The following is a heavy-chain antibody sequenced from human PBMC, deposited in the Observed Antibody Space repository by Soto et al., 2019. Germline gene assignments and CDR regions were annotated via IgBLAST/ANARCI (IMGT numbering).Heavy chain of an antibody. Sequence: EVQLVESGEALANPGGPRSLPWLAPGLALVTFWRSGAAQPPGRGRGWGANINQEGGESYYVNSVKGRFTISRDNAKNSLYLQMTSLRADDTAVYYCARPARECNSPGCANWGQGTLVTVSS. V-gene: IGHV3-7*01. CDR1: GLALVTFW. CDR2: INQEGGES. CDR3: ARPARECNSPGCAN. J-gene: IGHJ4*02. D-gene: IGHD2-2*01.